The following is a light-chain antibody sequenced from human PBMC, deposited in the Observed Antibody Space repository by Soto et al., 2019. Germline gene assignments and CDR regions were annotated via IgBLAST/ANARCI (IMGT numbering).Light chain of an antibody. CDR3: QQYNSQWT. CDR2: DAS. V-gene: IGKV1-5*01. Sequence: DIQMTQSPSTLSASVGDRVTITCRASQSISSWLAWYQQKPGKAPKLLIYDASSLESEVPSRFSGSGSGTEFTLTISSLQPDDFATYYCQQYNSQWTLGQGTKVEIK. CDR1: QSISSW. J-gene: IGKJ1*01.